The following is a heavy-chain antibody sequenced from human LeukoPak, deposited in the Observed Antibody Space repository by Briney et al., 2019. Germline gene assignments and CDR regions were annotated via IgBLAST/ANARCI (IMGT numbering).Heavy chain of an antibody. J-gene: IGHJ4*02. V-gene: IGHV3-33*08. CDR3: ARERTNWDYYFDY. CDR1: GFTFSSYA. Sequence: GGSLRLSCAASGFTFSSYAMHWVRQAPGKGLEWVAVIWYDGSNKYYADSVKGRFTISRDNSKNTLYLQMNSLRAEDTAVYYCARERTNWDYYFDYWGQGTLVTVSS. CDR2: IWYDGSNK. D-gene: IGHD1-7*01.